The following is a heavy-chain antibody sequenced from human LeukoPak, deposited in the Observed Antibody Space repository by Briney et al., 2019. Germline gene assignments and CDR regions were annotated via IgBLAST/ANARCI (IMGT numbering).Heavy chain of an antibody. CDR2: INHSGST. CDR3: AREQGPLDP. Sequence: SETLSLTCAVYGGSFSGYYWSWIRQPPGKGLEWIGEINHSGSTNYNPSLKSRVTISVDTSKNQFSLQLNSVTPEDTAVYYCAREQGPLDPWGQGTLVTVSS. V-gene: IGHV4-34*01. CDR1: GGSFSGYY. J-gene: IGHJ5*02.